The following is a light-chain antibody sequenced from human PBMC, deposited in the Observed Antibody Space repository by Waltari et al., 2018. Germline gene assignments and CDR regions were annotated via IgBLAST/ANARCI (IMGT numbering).Light chain of an antibody. V-gene: IGKV1-9*01. CDR2: SAS. CDR1: QGISNY. Sequence: DIQLTQSPSFLSASVRDRLTITCRPSQGISNYLAWYQQKPVKAPKLLIYSASTLQSGVPSRFSGSGSGTEFSLTISSLQPEDFATYYCQQLNSYPLTFGGGTKVEIK. CDR3: QQLNSYPLT. J-gene: IGKJ4*01.